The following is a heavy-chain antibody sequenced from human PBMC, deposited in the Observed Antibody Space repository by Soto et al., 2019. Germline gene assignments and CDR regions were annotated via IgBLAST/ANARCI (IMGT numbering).Heavy chain of an antibody. D-gene: IGHD1-26*01. CDR3: AGDVRSGSYRFDY. CDR2: IYDTGRT. J-gene: IGHJ4*02. Sequence: SETLSLTCTVSGGSISSYYWSWIRQPPGKGLEWIGYIYDTGRTLYNPSLESRITISVDTSKNQFSLKLSSVTAADTAIYYCAGDVRSGSYRFDYWGQGTLVTVSS. CDR1: GGSISSYY. V-gene: IGHV4-59*08.